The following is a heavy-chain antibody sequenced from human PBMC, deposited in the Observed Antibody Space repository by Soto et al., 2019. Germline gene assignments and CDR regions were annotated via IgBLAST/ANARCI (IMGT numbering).Heavy chain of an antibody. CDR1: GFTFSNAW. V-gene: IGHV3-15*07. D-gene: IGHD2-2*01. CDR3: TTEYCSSTSCYLNYGMDV. CDR2: IKSKTDGGTT. Sequence: GGSLRLSCAASGFTFSNAWMNWVRQAPGKGLEWVGRIKSKTDGGTTDYAAPVKGRFTISRDDSKNTLYLQMNSLKTEDTAVYYCTTEYCSSTSCYLNYGMDVWGQGTTVTVSS. J-gene: IGHJ6*02.